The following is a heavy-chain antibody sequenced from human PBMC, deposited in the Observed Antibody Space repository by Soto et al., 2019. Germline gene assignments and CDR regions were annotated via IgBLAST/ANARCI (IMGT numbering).Heavy chain of an antibody. CDR1: GYTFTSYA. CDR2: INAGNGNT. J-gene: IGHJ6*02. V-gene: IGHV1-3*01. CDR3: ARDVGSGGSCYPNYYYYGMDV. D-gene: IGHD2-15*01. Sequence: QVQLVQSGAEVKKPGASVKVSCKASGYTFTSYAMHWVRQAPGQRREWMGGINAGNGNTKYSQKFQGRVTITRDTSASTAYMELSSLRSEDTAVYYCARDVGSGGSCYPNYYYYGMDVWGQGTTVTVSS.